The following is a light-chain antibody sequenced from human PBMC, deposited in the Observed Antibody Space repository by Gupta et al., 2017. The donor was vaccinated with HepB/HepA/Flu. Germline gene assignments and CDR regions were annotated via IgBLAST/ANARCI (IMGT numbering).Light chain of an antibody. CDR2: GNS. J-gene: IGLJ1*01. CDR1: SSNIGAGYD. CDR3: QSYDSSLSGYV. Sequence: QSVLTQPPAVSGAPGQRGTSSCRGRSSNIGAGYDVHWYQQLPGKAPKLLIYGNSNRPSGVPDRISGSKSVTSASLAITGLQAEDEADYYCQSYDSSLSGYVVGTGTKVTVL. V-gene: IGLV1-40*01.